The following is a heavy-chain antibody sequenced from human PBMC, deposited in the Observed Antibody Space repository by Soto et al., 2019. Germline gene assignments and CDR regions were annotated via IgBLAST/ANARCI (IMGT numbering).Heavy chain of an antibody. D-gene: IGHD3-3*02. J-gene: IGHJ4*02. CDR1: GFTFSSYS. Sequence: GGSLRLSCAASGFTFSSYSMNWVRQAPGKGLEWVSSITSSSSYIYYVDSVKGRFTISRDNAKNSLYLQMNSLRAEDTAVYYCARDHVGSIFDFDYWGQGTLVTVSS. V-gene: IGHV3-21*01. CDR3: ARDHVGSIFDFDY. CDR2: ITSSSSYI.